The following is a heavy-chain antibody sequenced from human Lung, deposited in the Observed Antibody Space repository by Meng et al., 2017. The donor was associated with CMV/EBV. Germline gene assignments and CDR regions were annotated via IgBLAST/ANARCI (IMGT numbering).Heavy chain of an antibody. Sequence: SETLSLTCTISGGSFSSYYCSWIRQSPGKGLEWIGYVYYSGTTNYNPSFKSRRYISIDTSKNQFSMELSSVTAADTAVYYCARGNYCYGLDVWGQGTTVTVSS. CDR3: ARGNYCYGLDV. J-gene: IGHJ6*02. CDR1: GGSFSSYY. V-gene: IGHV4-59*01. CDR2: VYYSGTT.